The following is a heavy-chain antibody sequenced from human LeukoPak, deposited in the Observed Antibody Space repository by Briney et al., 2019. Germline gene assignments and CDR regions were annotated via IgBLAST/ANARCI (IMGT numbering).Heavy chain of an antibody. D-gene: IGHD2-2*01. J-gene: IGHJ3*02. CDR2: IYYSGTT. Sequence: PSETLSLTCTVSGGSISSYYWNWIRQPPGKGLEWIGYIYYSGTTNYNPSLKGRVTISVDTSKNQFSLKLSSVTAADTAVYYCARVTCTSTCCYRKDAFDIWGQGTMVTVSS. CDR1: GGSISSYY. V-gene: IGHV4-59*01. CDR3: ARVTCTSTCCYRKDAFDI.